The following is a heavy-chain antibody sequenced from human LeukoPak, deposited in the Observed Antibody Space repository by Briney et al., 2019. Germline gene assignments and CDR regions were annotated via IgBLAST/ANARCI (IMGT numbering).Heavy chain of an antibody. V-gene: IGHV3-33*01. D-gene: IGHD1-14*01. Sequence: GGSLRLSCAGSGFTFGGYGMHWFRQTPGKGLEWVAVIAYDGSRAFYADSVKGRFTISRDNSKNTMSVQMDDLRAEDAAVYYCTRYNNDHFDYWGQGTLVTVSS. CDR2: IAYDGSRA. J-gene: IGHJ4*02. CDR1: GFTFGGYG. CDR3: TRYNNDHFDY.